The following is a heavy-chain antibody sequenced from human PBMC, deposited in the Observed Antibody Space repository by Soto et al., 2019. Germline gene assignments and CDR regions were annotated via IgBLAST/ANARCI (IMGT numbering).Heavy chain of an antibody. Sequence: TSETLSLTCAVYGGSFSGYYWSWIRQPPGKGLEWIGEINHSGSTNYNPSLKSRVTISVDTSKNQFSLKLSSVTAADTAVYYCARGSRIAARPGWYYGMDVWGQGTTVTVSS. D-gene: IGHD6-6*01. CDR2: INHSGST. V-gene: IGHV4-34*01. CDR3: ARGSRIAARPGWYYGMDV. J-gene: IGHJ6*02. CDR1: GGSFSGYY.